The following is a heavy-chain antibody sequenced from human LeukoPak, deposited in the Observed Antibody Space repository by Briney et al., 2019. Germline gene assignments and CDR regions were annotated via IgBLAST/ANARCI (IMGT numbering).Heavy chain of an antibody. CDR3: ARTDSPPDRTWFDP. CDR1: GYSISSGYY. V-gene: IGHV4-38-2*02. CDR2: IYHSVST. Sequence: PSETLSLTCTVSGYSISSGYYWGWTRQPPGKGLGWIGSIYHSVSTYYNPSLKRRVTISVDTSKNQFSLKLSSVTAADTAVYYCARTDSPPDRTWFDPWGQGTLVTVSS. J-gene: IGHJ5*02. D-gene: IGHD1-14*01.